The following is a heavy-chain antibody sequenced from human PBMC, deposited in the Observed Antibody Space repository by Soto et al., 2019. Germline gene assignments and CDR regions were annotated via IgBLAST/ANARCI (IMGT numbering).Heavy chain of an antibody. CDR3: SRGRITIFGVVNYYSGKGG. V-gene: IGHV4-61*01. Sequence: SSETLSLTCTVSDGSVSSGSYYCSWIRQPPGKGLEWIGYIYYSGSTNYNPSLKSRATISVDTSKNQFSLRLSSVSAPDTAVYYCSRGRITIFGVVNYYSGKGGSGQGTKVT. J-gene: IGHJ6*02. D-gene: IGHD3-3*01. CDR2: IYYSGST. CDR1: DGSVSSGSYY.